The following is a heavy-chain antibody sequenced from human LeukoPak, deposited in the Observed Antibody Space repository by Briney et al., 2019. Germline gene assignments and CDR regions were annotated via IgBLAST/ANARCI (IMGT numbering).Heavy chain of an antibody. CDR2: IIPIFGTA. V-gene: IGHV1-69*01. J-gene: IGHJ4*02. Sequence: SVKVSCKASGGTFSSYAISWVRQAPGQVLEWMGGIIPIFGTANYAQKFQGRVTITADESTSTAYMELSSLRSEDTAVYYCARGRITMIRCFDYWGQGTLVTVSS. CDR1: GGTFSSYA. D-gene: IGHD3-22*01. CDR3: ARGRITMIRCFDY.